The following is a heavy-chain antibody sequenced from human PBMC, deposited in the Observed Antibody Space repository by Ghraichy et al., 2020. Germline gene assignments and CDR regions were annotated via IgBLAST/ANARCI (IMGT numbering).Heavy chain of an antibody. J-gene: IGHJ6*03. Sequence: GGSLRLSCAASGFTFSSYWMHWVRQAPGKGLVWVSRINSDGSSTSYADSVKGRFTISRDNAKNTLYLQMNSLRAEDTAVYYCAREVDYYYYMDVWGKGTTVTVSS. CDR2: INSDGSST. CDR1: GFTFSSYW. D-gene: IGHD2-15*01. CDR3: AREVDYYYYMDV. V-gene: IGHV3-74*01.